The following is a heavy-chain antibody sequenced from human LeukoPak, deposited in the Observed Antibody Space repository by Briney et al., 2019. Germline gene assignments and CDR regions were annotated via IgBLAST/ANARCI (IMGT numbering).Heavy chain of an antibody. Sequence: GASVKVSCRTSGYTFTRFDINWVRQATGQGLDWMGWMNPNSGNTGYAQKFKGRVIMTRNTSTSTAYMELNSLRFEDTAVYYCARGQRAQTGLPVPNIFEFWGQGSLVVVSS. CDR1: GYTFTRFD. D-gene: IGHD1-14*01. V-gene: IGHV1-8*01. CDR2: MNPNSGNT. CDR3: ARGQRAQTGLPVPNIFEF. J-gene: IGHJ1*01.